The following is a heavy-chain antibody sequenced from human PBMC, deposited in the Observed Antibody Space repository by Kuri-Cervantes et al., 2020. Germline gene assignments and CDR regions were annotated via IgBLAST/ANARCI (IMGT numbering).Heavy chain of an antibody. V-gene: IGHV3-48*01. CDR3: ARRKEQWLVLYYYYYYMDV. Sequence: GESLKISCAASGFTFSSYSMNWVRQAPGKGLEWVSYISSSSSTIYYADSVKGRFTISRDNAKNSLYLQMNSLRAEDTAVYYCARRKEQWLVLYYYYYYMDVWGKGTTVTVSS. CDR2: ISSSSSTI. CDR1: GFTFSSYS. D-gene: IGHD6-19*01. J-gene: IGHJ6*03.